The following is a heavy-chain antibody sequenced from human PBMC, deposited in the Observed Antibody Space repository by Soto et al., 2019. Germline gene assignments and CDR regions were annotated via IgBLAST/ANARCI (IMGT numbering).Heavy chain of an antibody. Sequence: SQTLSLTCAISGDSVSSNSAAWNWIRQSPSRGLEWLGRTYYRSKWYNDYAVSVKSRITINPDASKNQFSLQLNCVTPEVTAVYYCARTEGSSGYYFDYWGQGTLVTVSS. CDR2: TYYRSKWYN. V-gene: IGHV6-1*01. CDR1: GDSVSSNSAA. J-gene: IGHJ4*02. CDR3: ARTEGSSGYYFDY. D-gene: IGHD3-22*01.